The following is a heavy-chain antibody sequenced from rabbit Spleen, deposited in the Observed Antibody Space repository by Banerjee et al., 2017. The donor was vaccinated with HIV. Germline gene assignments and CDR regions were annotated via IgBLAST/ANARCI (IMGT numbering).Heavy chain of an antibody. Sequence: QEQLVESGGGLVKPGASLTLTCKASGFSFSSGYYMYWVRQAPGKGLEWIGCIGTGSGSTWYASWAKGRFTISKTSSTTVTLQMTSLTAADTATYFCARDSGSSFSSYGMDLWGPGTLVTVS. CDR3: ARDSGSSFSSYGMDL. CDR1: GFSFSSGYY. J-gene: IGHJ6*01. V-gene: IGHV1S45*01. D-gene: IGHD8-1*01. CDR2: IGTGSGST.